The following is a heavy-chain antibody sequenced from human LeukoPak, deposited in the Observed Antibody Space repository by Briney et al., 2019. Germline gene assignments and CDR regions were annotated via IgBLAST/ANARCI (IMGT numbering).Heavy chain of an antibody. Sequence: VESLKISCKGSGYTFGTYCIAWVRQMPGKGLEWMGIIYPGDSDTTYSPSFQGQVTISADKSISTAYLQWSSLKASDTAIYFCARLGLTGTALYYFEYWGQGTLVTVSS. CDR1: GYTFGTYC. V-gene: IGHV5-51*01. D-gene: IGHD1-20*01. J-gene: IGHJ4*02. CDR2: IYPGDSDT. CDR3: ARLGLTGTALYYFEY.